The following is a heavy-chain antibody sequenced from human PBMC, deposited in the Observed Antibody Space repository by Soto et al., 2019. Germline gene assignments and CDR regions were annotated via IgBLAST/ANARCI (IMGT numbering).Heavy chain of an antibody. CDR2: ISGDGGST. D-gene: IGHD6-13*01. CDR1: GFTFSSYA. Sequence: GGSLRLSCAASGFTFSSYAMYWVRQAPGKGLEWVSGISGDGGSTYYADSVKGRFTISRDNSMHTLSLQMNSLRAEDTAIYYCAKKRGYSSSSDDYWGQGTLVTVSS. J-gene: IGHJ4*02. CDR3: AKKRGYSSSSDDY. V-gene: IGHV3-23*01.